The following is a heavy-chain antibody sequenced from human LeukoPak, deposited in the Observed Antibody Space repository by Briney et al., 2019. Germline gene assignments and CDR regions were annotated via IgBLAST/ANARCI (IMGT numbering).Heavy chain of an antibody. CDR2: ISAYNGNT. Sequence: ASVKVSCKASGYTFTSYGISWVRQAPGQGLEWMGWISAYNGNTNYAQKLQGRVTMTTDTSTSTAYMELRSLRSDDTAVYYCARGRYCSGGSCCLLFDYWGQGTLVTVSS. J-gene: IGHJ4*02. CDR3: ARGRYCSGGSCCLLFDY. V-gene: IGHV1-18*01. D-gene: IGHD2-15*01. CDR1: GYTFTSYG.